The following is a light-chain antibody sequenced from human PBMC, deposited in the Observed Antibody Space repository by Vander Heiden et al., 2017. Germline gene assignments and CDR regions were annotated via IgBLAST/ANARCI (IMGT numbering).Light chain of an antibody. CDR3: SSHAGSSAV. J-gene: IGLJ3*02. V-gene: IGLV2-8*01. CDR2: DVT. Sequence: QSALTQPPSVSGSPGQSVTISCTGTSSYVGAYNYVSWYQQHPGKAPTLIIYDVTKRPSGVPDRFSGSKSGNTAFLTVSGLQAEDEADYYCSSHAGSSAVFGGGTTVTVL. CDR1: SSYVGAYNY.